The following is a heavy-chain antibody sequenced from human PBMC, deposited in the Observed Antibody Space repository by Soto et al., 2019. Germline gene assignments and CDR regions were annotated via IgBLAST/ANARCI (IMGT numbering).Heavy chain of an antibody. V-gene: IGHV3-30*18. J-gene: IGHJ5*02. CDR1: GFTFSSYG. CDR2: ISYDGSNK. CDR3: AKDGVVDSNYVGWFDP. Sequence: GGSLRLSCAASGFTFSSYGMHWVRQAPGKGLEWVAVISYDGSNKYYADSVKGRFTISRDNSKNTLYLQMNSLRAEDTAVYYCAKDGVVDSNYVGWFDPWGQGTLVTISA. D-gene: IGHD4-4*01.